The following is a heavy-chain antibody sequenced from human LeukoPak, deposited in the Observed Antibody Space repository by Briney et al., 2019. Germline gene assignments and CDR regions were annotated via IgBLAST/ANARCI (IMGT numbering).Heavy chain of an antibody. J-gene: IGHJ6*03. CDR1: GGSFSSYY. CDR2: IYYSGST. Sequence: SETLSLTCAVYGGSFSSYYWGWIRQPPGKGLEWIGSIYYSGSTYYNPSLKSRVTISVDTSKNQFSLKLSSVTAADTAVYYCARTGYCSSTSCSPVPSYYYYMDVWGKGTTVTVSS. CDR3: ARTGYCSSTSCSPVPSYYYYMDV. D-gene: IGHD2-2*01. V-gene: IGHV4-39*01.